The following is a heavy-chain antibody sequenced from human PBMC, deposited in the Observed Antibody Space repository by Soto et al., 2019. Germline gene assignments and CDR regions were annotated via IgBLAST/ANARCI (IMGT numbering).Heavy chain of an antibody. V-gene: IGHV3-15*07. J-gene: IGHJ4*02. Sequence: GGSLRLSCAASGFTFSNAWMNWVRQAPGKGLEWVGRIKSKTDGGTTDYAAPVKGRFTISRDDSKNTPYLQMNSLKTEDTAVYYCTTDQYYYGSGMLDYWGQGTLVTVSS. CDR1: GFTFSNAW. CDR2: IKSKTDGGTT. CDR3: TTDQYYYGSGMLDY. D-gene: IGHD3-10*01.